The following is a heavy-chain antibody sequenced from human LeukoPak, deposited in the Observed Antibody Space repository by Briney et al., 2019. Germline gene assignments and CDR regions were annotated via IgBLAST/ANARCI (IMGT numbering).Heavy chain of an antibody. D-gene: IGHD6-19*01. V-gene: IGHV3-30-3*01. CDR1: GVTFSSYA. J-gene: IGHJ4*02. CDR3: ARDGGGWYQAYYFDY. Sequence: GGSLRLSCAASGVTFSSYAMHWVRQAPGKGLEWVAVISYDGSNKYYADSVKGRFTISRDNSKNTLYLQMNSLRAEDTAVYYCARDGGGWYQAYYFDYGGQGTLVTVSS. CDR2: ISYDGSNK.